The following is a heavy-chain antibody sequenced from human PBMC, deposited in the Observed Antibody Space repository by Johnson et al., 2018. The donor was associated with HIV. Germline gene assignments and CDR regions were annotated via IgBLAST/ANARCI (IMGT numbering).Heavy chain of an antibody. Sequence: SSYWMSWVRQAPGKGLEWVANIKQDGSEKYYVDSVKGRFTISRDNSNNTLYLQMNSLRAEDTAVYYCARDSYGGAFDIWGQGTMVTVSS. J-gene: IGHJ3*02. CDR1: SSYW. D-gene: IGHD3-16*01. CDR2: IKQDGSEK. CDR3: ARDSYGGAFDI. V-gene: IGHV3-7*01.